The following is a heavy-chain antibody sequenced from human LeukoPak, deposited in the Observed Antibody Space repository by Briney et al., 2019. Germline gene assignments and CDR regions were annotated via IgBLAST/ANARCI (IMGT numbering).Heavy chain of an antibody. CDR1: GGSFSGYY. V-gene: IGHV4-34*01. Sequence: SETLSLTCAFYGGSFSGYYWSWIRQPPGKGLEWIGEINHSGSTNYNPSLKSRVTISVDTSKNQFSLKLSSVTAADTAVYYCARGPILTDYSDWGQGTLVTVSS. CDR3: ARGPILTDYSD. D-gene: IGHD3-9*01. CDR2: INHSGST. J-gene: IGHJ4*02.